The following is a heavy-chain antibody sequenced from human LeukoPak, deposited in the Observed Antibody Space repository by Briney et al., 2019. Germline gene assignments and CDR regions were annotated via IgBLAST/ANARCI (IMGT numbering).Heavy chain of an antibody. J-gene: IGHJ4*02. CDR2: TFYRSKWFN. D-gene: IGHD3-10*01. CDR1: GASVSTNSAA. Sequence: SQTLSLTCAISGASVSTNSAAWHWPRPSPSRGLEGLGRTFYRSKWFNDYAVSVKCRLTINPDTSKNQLSLQLSSLTPEDPAVYYCARAPHSGTEGHFDYWGQGTLVTVSS. V-gene: IGHV6-1*01. CDR3: ARAPHSGTEGHFDY.